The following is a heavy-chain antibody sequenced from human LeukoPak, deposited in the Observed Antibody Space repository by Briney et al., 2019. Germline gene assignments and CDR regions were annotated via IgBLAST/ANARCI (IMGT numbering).Heavy chain of an antibody. D-gene: IGHD4-17*01. Sequence: SETLSLTCTVSGGSISSGGYYWSWIRQPPGKGLEWIGYIYHSGSTYYNPSLKSRVTISVDRSKNQFSLKLSSVTAADTAVYYCASGRDDYGDQMFFDYWGQGTLVTVSS. J-gene: IGHJ4*02. CDR2: IYHSGST. CDR1: GGSISSGGYY. CDR3: ASGRDDYGDQMFFDY. V-gene: IGHV4-30-2*01.